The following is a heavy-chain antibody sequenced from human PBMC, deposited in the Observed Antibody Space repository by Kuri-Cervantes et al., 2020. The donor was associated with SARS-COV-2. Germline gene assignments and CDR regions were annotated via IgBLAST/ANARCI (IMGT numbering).Heavy chain of an antibody. CDR3: ATSGKEEWELLGFDY. CDR1: GYSFTSYW. V-gene: IGHV5-51*01. D-gene: IGHD1-26*01. CDR2: IYPGDSDT. J-gene: IGHJ4*02. Sequence: KVSCKGSGYSFTSYWIGWVRQMPGKGLEWMGIIYPGDSDTRYSPSFQGQVTISADKSIGTAYLQLSSLKASDTAMYYCATSGKEEWELLGFDYWGQGTLVTVSS.